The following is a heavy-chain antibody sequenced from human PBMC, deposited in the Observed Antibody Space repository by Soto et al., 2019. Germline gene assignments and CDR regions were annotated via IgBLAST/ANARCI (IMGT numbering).Heavy chain of an antibody. D-gene: IGHD3-22*01. V-gene: IGHV1-2*04. CDR3: ARGDYYDSSGYYYGKVGAFDI. CDR1: GYTFTGYY. Sequence: AAVKVSCKASGYTFTGYYMHWVRQAPGQGLEWMGWINPNSGGTNYAQRFQGWVTMTRDTSISTAYMELSRLRSDDTAVYHCARGDYYDSSGYYYGKVGAFDIWGQGTMVTVSS. J-gene: IGHJ3*02. CDR2: INPNSGGT.